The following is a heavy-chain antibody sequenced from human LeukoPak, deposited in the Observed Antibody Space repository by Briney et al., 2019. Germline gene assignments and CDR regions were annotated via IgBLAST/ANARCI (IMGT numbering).Heavy chain of an antibody. V-gene: IGHV4-4*07. J-gene: IGHJ3*02. CDR2: IYTSGST. CDR1: GGSISSYY. CDR3: ARGKYYYDSSGYYYSRAFDI. D-gene: IGHD3-22*01. Sequence: ASETLSLTCTVSGGSISSYYWSWIRQPAGKGLEWIGRIYTSGSTNYNPSLKSRVTISVDKSKNQFSLKLGSVTAADTAVYYCARGKYYYDSSGYYYSRAFDIWGQGTMVTVSS.